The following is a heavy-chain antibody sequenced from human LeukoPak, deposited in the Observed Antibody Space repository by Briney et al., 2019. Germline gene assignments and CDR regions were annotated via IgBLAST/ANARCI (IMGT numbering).Heavy chain of an antibody. CDR3: MGSPDAFDI. CDR2: IWYDGSNK. J-gene: IGHJ3*02. Sequence: GGSLRLSCAASGFTFSSYGVHWVRQAPGKGLEWVAVIWYDGSNKYYADSVKGRFTISRDNSKNTLYLQMNSLRAEDTAVYYCMGSPDAFDIWGQGTMVTVSS. V-gene: IGHV3-33*01. CDR1: GFTFSSYG. D-gene: IGHD3-10*01.